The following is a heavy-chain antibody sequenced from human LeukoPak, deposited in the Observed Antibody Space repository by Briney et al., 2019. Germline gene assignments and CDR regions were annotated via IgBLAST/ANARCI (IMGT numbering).Heavy chain of an antibody. CDR1: GFIFSSYS. V-gene: IGHV3-21*01. D-gene: IGHD5-24*01. Sequence: PGGSLRLSCAASGFIFSSYSMNWVRQAPREGLEWVSSISSSSSYIYYADSVKGRFTISRDNAKNSLYLQMNSLRAEDTAVYYCARGEMATTAKFDYWGQGTLVTVSS. CDR3: ARGEMATTAKFDY. J-gene: IGHJ4*02. CDR2: ISSSSSYI.